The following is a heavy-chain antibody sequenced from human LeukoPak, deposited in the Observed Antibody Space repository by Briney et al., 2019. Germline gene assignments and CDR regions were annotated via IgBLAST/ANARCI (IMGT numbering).Heavy chain of an antibody. D-gene: IGHD6-13*01. V-gene: IGHV4-59*01. CDR2: IYYSGST. CDR1: GGSISRYY. CDR3: ARDLRDSSRWYSDAFYI. Sequence: SETLSLTCTVSGGSISRYYWSWIRQPPGKGLEWIGYIYYSGSTNYNPSLKSRVTISVDTSKNQCSLKLSSVTAADTAVYYCARDLRDSSRWYSDAFYIWGEGTMVTVSS. J-gene: IGHJ3*02.